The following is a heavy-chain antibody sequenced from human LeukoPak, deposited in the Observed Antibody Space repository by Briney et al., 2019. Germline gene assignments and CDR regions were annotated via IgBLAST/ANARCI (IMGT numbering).Heavy chain of an antibody. CDR3: ARGITMVRGVIHNWFDP. Sequence: SETLSLTCAVYGGSFSGYYWSWIRQPPGKGLEWIGEINHSGSTNYNPSLKSRVTISVDTSKNQFSLKLSSVTAADTAVYYCARGITMVRGVIHNWFDPWGQGTLVTVYS. CDR2: INHSGST. V-gene: IGHV4-34*01. J-gene: IGHJ5*02. D-gene: IGHD3-10*01. CDR1: GGSFSGYY.